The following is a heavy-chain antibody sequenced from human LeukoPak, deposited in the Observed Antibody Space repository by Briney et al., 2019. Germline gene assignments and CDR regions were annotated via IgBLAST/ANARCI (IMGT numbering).Heavy chain of an antibody. J-gene: IGHJ4*02. CDR3: ARGTVTAPDY. CDR2: ISSDSAYM. V-gene: IGHV3-21*04. D-gene: IGHD2-21*02. Sequence: PGGSLRLSCAASAFTFTSGMTWVRQAPGKGLEWVSSISSDSAYMYYADSVKGRFTISRDNSKNTLYLQMNRLRPEDTAVYYCARGTVTAPDYWGQGTLVTVSS. CDR1: AFTFTSG.